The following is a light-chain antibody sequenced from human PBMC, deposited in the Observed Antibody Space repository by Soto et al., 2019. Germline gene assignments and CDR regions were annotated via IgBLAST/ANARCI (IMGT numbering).Light chain of an antibody. CDR3: QQYNNWPPYT. Sequence: IVMTQSPATLSVSPGDRVTLSCRASQSVSSDLAWYQQRPGQAPRLLIYGASTRATGIPARFSGTGSGTEFTLTISSLQSEDFAIDYCQQYNNWPPYTFGQGTKLEIK. V-gene: IGKV3-15*01. CDR1: QSVSSD. J-gene: IGKJ2*01. CDR2: GAS.